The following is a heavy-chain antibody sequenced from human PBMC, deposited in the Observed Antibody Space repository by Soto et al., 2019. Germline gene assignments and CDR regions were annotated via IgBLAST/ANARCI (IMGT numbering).Heavy chain of an antibody. J-gene: IGHJ4*02. V-gene: IGHV4-59*01. D-gene: IGHD4-17*01. CDR3: AREVPSTVTSYFDS. Sequence: PSETLSLTCTASGGCIFDNNWAWIRQAPGKGLEWIGYVYYTGSTSYNPSLRSRVNISVETSKNQFSLKLDSVTAEDTAEYFCAREVPSTVTSYFDSWGQGTLVTVSS. CDR2: VYYTGST. CDR1: GGCIFDNN.